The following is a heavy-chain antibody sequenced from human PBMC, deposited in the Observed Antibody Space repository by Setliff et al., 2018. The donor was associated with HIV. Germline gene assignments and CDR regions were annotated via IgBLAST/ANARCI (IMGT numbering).Heavy chain of an antibody. CDR3: ALTGHRLLRGYMDV. Sequence: PSETLSLTCNVTDDPISSYYWSWVRQPAGKGLEWIGRLYVSGDTNYNPSLKSRVTMSLDTSKKHFSLNLKSVTAADTAVYYCALTGHRLLRGYMDVWGKGTTVTVSS. CDR2: LYVSGDT. V-gene: IGHV4-4*07. CDR1: DDPISSYY. D-gene: IGHD2-15*01. J-gene: IGHJ6*03.